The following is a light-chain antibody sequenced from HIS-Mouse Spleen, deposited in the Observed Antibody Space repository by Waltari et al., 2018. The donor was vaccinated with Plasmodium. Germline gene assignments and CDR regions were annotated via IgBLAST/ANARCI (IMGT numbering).Light chain of an antibody. Sequence: ATLSCRASQSVSSNLAWYQQKPGQAPRLLIYCASTRATGIPARFSGSGSGTEFTLTISSLQSEDFAVYYCQQYNNWSFTFGPGTKVDIK. CDR2: CAS. CDR3: QQYNNWSFT. J-gene: IGKJ3*01. V-gene: IGKV3-15*01. CDR1: QSVSSN.